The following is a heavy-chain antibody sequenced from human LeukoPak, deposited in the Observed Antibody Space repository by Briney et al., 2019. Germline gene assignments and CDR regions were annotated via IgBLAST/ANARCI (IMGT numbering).Heavy chain of an antibody. D-gene: IGHD6-19*01. Sequence: GGSLRLSCAASGFTFSSYGMHWVRQAPGKGLEGVAVIWYDGSNKYYADSVKGRFTISRDNSKNTLYLQMNSLRAEDTAVYYCARDQTGIAVAGTFDYWGQGTLVTVSS. V-gene: IGHV3-33*01. CDR1: GFTFSSYG. CDR2: IWYDGSNK. CDR3: ARDQTGIAVAGTFDY. J-gene: IGHJ4*02.